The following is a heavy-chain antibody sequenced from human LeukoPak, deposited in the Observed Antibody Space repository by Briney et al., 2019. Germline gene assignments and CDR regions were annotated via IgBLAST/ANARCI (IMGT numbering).Heavy chain of an antibody. CDR2: INIDSITV. J-gene: IGHJ4*02. CDR1: GFPLSSYS. Sequence: PGGSLTLFCAASGFPLSSYSINWLRQAPGKGLEWVSYINIDSITVNYADSVKGRLTLSRDNDKHSLHIQMHNLRAQDTAVYYCSTAKFDNWGQGTLVTVST. V-gene: IGHV3-48*01. CDR3: STAKFDN.